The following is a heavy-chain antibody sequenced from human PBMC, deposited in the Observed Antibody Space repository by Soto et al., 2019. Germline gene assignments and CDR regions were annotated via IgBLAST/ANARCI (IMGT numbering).Heavy chain of an antibody. CDR1: GFTFSSYG. CDR2: ISYDGSNK. V-gene: IGHV3-30*18. Sequence: QVQLVESGGGVVQPGRSLRLSCAASGFTFSSYGMHWVRQAPGKGLEWVAGISYDGSNKYYADSVKGRFTISRDNSKNTLYLKMNSLRAEDTAVYYCAKDAVSYRYVWYFDYLGQGTLVTVSS. D-gene: IGHD5-18*01. CDR3: AKDAVSYRYVWYFDY. J-gene: IGHJ4*02.